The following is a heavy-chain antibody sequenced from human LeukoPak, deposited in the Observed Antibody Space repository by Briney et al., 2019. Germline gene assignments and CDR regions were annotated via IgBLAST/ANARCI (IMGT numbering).Heavy chain of an antibody. CDR1: GFTFSSYS. Sequence: GGSLRLSCAASGFTFSSYSMSWVRQAPGKGLEWVSFISSSSSTIYYADSVKGRFTISRDNAKNSLYLQMNSLRAEDTAVYYCARQQGRDGYNYDYWGQGTLVTVSS. CDR2: ISSSSSTI. J-gene: IGHJ4*02. D-gene: IGHD5-24*01. CDR3: ARQQGRDGYNYDY. V-gene: IGHV3-48*04.